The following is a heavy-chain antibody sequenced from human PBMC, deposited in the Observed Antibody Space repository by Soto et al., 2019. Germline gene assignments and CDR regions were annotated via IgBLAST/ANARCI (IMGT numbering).Heavy chain of an antibody. Sequence: QSQTLSLTCAVYGGSFSGYYWSWIRQPPGKGLEWIGEINHRGRTNYNPSLKSRVTISDDTSKNQFSRKLSSVTAADTAVYYCARHRGLYDILTGVKYYFDYWGQGTRVPVSS. J-gene: IGHJ4*02. CDR1: GGSFSGYY. CDR2: INHRGRT. CDR3: ARHRGLYDILTGVKYYFDY. V-gene: IGHV4-34*01. D-gene: IGHD3-9*01.